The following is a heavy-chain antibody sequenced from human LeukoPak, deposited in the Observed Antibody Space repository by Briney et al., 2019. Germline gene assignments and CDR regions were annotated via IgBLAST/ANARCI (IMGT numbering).Heavy chain of an antibody. CDR2: VIPLFGSS. V-gene: IGHV1-69*13. J-gene: IGHJ4*02. Sequence: SVKVSCKASGGTFNSYAFSWVRQAPGQGLEWMGGVIPLFGSSSYAQKFQGRVTISADESTSTVYVELSSLRSEDTAVYYCARDQPSAAAGTPFDYWGQGTLVTVSS. CDR3: ARDQPSAAAGTPFDY. D-gene: IGHD6-13*01. CDR1: GGTFNSYA.